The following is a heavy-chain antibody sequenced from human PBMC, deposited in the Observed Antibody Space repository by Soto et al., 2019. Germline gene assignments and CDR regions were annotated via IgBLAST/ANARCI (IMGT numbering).Heavy chain of an antibody. CDR3: AKARHSTSWYGVEADF. CDR2: ISYGGDNK. J-gene: IGHJ4*02. CDR1: GFIFSDYA. D-gene: IGHD6-13*01. V-gene: IGHV3-30*09. Sequence: QVQLVESGGGVVQPGRSLRLSCAASGFIFSDYAMHWVRQAPGKGLEWVAVISYGGDNKYYADSVRGRFAIYRDNLKNTLYLQMNSLNPEDTAVYHCAKARHSTSWYGVEADFWGQGTLVTVSS.